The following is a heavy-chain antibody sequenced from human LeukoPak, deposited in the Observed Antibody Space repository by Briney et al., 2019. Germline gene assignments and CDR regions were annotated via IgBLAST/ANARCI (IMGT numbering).Heavy chain of an antibody. CDR3: TRRWSTAEDGGCFDY. J-gene: IGHJ4*02. CDR1: GYTFNIYA. V-gene: IGHV1-3*04. Sequence: ASVKVSCKASGYTFNIYAMHWVRQAPGQRHEWMGWINTDNSNTKYSQKFQGRVTITRDISASTAYLELSSLRSEDTALYYCTRRWSTAEDGGCFDYWGQGTLVTVSS. CDR2: INTDNSNT. D-gene: IGHD6-6*01.